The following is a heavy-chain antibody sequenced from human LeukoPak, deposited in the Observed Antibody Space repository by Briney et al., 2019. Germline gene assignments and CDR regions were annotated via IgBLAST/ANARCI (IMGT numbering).Heavy chain of an antibody. CDR3: ARGGTYSSGLPGT. D-gene: IGHD5-18*01. CDR1: GFTFSGYW. Sequence: GGSLRLSCAASGFTFSGYWMHWVRQAPGKGLVWVSRINSDGSSTNYADSVKGRFTISRDNAKNTLYLQMNTLRAEDTAVYYCARGGTYSSGLPGTWGQGTLVTVSS. V-gene: IGHV3-74*01. CDR2: INSDGSST. J-gene: IGHJ5*02.